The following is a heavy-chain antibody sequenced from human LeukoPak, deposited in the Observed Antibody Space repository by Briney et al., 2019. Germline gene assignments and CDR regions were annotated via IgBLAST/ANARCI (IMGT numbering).Heavy chain of an antibody. D-gene: IGHD6-13*01. Sequence: GESLKISCKLSGYSLTSYWIGWARQMPGKGLEWMGITNPGRSETQYSPSFQGQVTISVDRSITTAYLQWSSLEVSDTATYYCATTGYSSHWEYYWGQGSLVTVSS. CDR2: TNPGRSET. CDR1: GYSLTSYW. CDR3: ATTGYSSHWEYY. J-gene: IGHJ4*02. V-gene: IGHV5-51*01.